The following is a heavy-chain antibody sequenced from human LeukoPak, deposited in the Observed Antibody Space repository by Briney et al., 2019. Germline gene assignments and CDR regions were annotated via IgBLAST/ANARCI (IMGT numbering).Heavy chain of an antibody. J-gene: IGHJ6*03. V-gene: IGHV4-38-2*01. CDR2: IYTSGST. CDR3: ARQTTRGYYYYMDV. D-gene: IGHD1-14*01. CDR1: GYSISSGYY. Sequence: SETLSLTCAVSGYSISSGYYWGWIRQPPGKGLEWIGRIYTSGSTNYNPSLKSRVTMSVDTSKNQFSLKLSSVTAADTAVYYCARQTTRGYYYYMDVWGKGTTVTVSS.